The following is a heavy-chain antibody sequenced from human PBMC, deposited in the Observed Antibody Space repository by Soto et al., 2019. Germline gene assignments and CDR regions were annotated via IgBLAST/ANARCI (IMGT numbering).Heavy chain of an antibody. CDR1: GFTFSSYG. V-gene: IGHV3-33*01. CDR2: IWYDGSNK. D-gene: IGHD3-22*01. J-gene: IGHJ4*02. Sequence: GGSLRLSCAASGFTFSSYGMHWVRQAPGKGLEWVAVIWYDGSNKYYADSVKGRFTISRDNSKNTLYLQMNSLRAEDTAVYYCARVWYYYDSSGYYYDPHPDYYFDYWGQGAMVTVYS. CDR3: ARVWYYYDSSGYYYDPHPDYYFDY.